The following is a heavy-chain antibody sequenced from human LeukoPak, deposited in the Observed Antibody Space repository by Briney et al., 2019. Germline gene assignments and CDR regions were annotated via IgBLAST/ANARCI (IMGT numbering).Heavy chain of an antibody. CDR3: ARFALSGYSSGSTDAFDI. Sequence: GGSLRLSCAASGFTVSSNYMSWVRQAPGKGLEWVSVIYSGGSTYYADSVKGRFTISRDNSKNTLYLQMNSLRAEDTAVYYCARFALSGYSSGSTDAFDIWGQGTMVTVSS. CDR1: GFTVSSNY. V-gene: IGHV3-66*01. J-gene: IGHJ3*02. CDR2: IYSGGST. D-gene: IGHD6-19*01.